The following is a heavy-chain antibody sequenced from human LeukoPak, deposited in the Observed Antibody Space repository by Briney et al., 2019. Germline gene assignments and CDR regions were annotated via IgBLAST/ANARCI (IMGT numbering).Heavy chain of an antibody. Sequence: ASVKVSCKASGYTFTGYYMHWVRQAPGQGLEWMGIINPSGGSTSYAQKFQGRVTMTRDMSTSTVYMELSSLRSEDTAVYYCARGHSIVLMVYAIGTGYYYMDVWGKGTTVTVSS. J-gene: IGHJ6*03. CDR3: ARGHSIVLMVYAIGTGYYYMDV. D-gene: IGHD2-8*01. CDR2: INPSGGST. CDR1: GYTFTGYY. V-gene: IGHV1-46*01.